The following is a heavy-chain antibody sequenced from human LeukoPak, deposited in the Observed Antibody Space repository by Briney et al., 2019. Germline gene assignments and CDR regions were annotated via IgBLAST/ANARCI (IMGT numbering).Heavy chain of an antibody. J-gene: IGHJ4*02. D-gene: IGHD2-2*02. Sequence: PGGSLRLSCAASGLTFADYSMNWVRQAPGKGLEWVSSISSSSSYIYYADSLKGRFTISRDNARNSLFLQMNSLRAEDTAVYYCAKLQGYYCTSTSCYIDDWGQGTLVTVSS. CDR2: ISSSSSYI. CDR1: GLTFADYS. CDR3: AKLQGYYCTSTSCYIDD. V-gene: IGHV3-21*01.